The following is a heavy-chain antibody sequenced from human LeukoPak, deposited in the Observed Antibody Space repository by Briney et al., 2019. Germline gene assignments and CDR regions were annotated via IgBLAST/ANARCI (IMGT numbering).Heavy chain of an antibody. CDR2: ISSSSTYI. CDR1: GFTFSSYN. D-gene: IGHD3-10*01. CDR3: ARDYYGSGSYYNDGGFDY. J-gene: IGHJ4*02. Sequence: GGSLRLSCAASGFTFSSYNMNWVRQAPGKGLEWVSSISSSSTYIYYADSVKGRFTISRDNAKNSLYLQMNSLRAEDTAVYYCARDYYGSGSYYNDGGFDYWGQGTLVTVSS. V-gene: IGHV3-21*01.